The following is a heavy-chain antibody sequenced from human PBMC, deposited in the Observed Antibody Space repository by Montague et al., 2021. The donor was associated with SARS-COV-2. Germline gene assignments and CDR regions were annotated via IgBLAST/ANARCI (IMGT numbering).Heavy chain of an antibody. CDR3: ATRTRYPQNDFGF. CDR1: GDSIRNSDYS. J-gene: IGHJ4*02. CDR2: IYNGGTT. D-gene: IGHD2-15*01. Sequence: SETLSLTCTASGDSIRNSDYSWGWVRQPPGEGLEWIGNIYNGGTTFYNPSLKSRVTIFVDTSKNQFSLKLSSVTAADTAVYYCATRTRYPQNDFGFWGQGTLVTVSS. V-gene: IGHV4-39*01.